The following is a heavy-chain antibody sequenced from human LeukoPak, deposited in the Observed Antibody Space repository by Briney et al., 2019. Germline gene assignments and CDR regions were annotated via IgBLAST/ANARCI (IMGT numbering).Heavy chain of an antibody. CDR1: GFTFSSYA. J-gene: IGHJ6*02. CDR3: AKDQPYYYDSSGFYGMDV. D-gene: IGHD3-22*01. Sequence: PGGSLRLSCAASGFTFSSYAMSWVRQAPGKGLEWDSAISGSGGSTYYADSVKGRFTISRDNSKNTLYLQMNSLRAEDTAVYYCAKDQPYYYDSSGFYGMDVWGQGTTVTVSS. V-gene: IGHV3-23*01. CDR2: ISGSGGST.